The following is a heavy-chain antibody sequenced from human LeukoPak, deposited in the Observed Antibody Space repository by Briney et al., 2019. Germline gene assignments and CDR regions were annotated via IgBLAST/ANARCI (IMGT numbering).Heavy chain of an antibody. V-gene: IGHV1-24*01. CDR1: GYTLTELS. J-gene: IGHJ4*02. D-gene: IGHD4/OR15-4a*01. CDR3: ATAQLWCGSRGSFDY. CDR2: FDPDDGET. Sequence: ASVKVSCKVSGYTLTELSMHWVRQAPGKGLEWMGGFDPDDGETNYAQKLQGRVTMTEDTSTDTAYMELSSLRSEDTAVYYCATAQLWCGSRGSFDYWGQGTLVTVSS.